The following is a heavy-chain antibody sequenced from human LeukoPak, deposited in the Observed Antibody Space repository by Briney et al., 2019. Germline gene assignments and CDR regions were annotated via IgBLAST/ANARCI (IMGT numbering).Heavy chain of an antibody. J-gene: IGHJ4*02. CDR3: ARDRRMVERQLWDY. CDR1: GGSISSGDYY. D-gene: IGHD5-18*01. Sequence: SQTLSLTCTVSGGSISSGDYYWSWIRQPPGKGLEWIGYIYYSGSTYYNPSLKSRVTISVDTSKNQFSLKLSSVTAADTAVYYCARDRRMVERQLWDYWGQGTLVTVSS. CDR2: IYYSGST. V-gene: IGHV4-30-4*01.